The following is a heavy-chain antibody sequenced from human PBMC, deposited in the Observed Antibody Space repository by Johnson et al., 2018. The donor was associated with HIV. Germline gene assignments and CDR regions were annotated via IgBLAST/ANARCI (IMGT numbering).Heavy chain of an antibody. V-gene: IGHV3-30*18. J-gene: IGHJ3*02. Sequence: PGKGLEWVAVISYDGSNKYYADSVKGRFTISRDNSKNTLYLQMNSLRAEDTAVYYCAKGRLGVAFDIWGQGTMVTVSS. CDR3: AKGRLGVAFDI. D-gene: IGHD3-16*01. CDR2: ISYDGSNK.